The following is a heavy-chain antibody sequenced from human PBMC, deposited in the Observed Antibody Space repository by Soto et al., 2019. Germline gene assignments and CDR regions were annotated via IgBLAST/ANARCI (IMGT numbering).Heavy chain of an antibody. J-gene: IGHJ4*02. CDR1: GYTFTSYD. CDR3: GRGGWELGGGDY. CDR2: MNPNSGNT. D-gene: IGHD1-26*01. Sequence: QVQLVQSGAEVKKPGASVKVSCKASGYTFTSYDINWVRQATGQGLEWMGWMNPNSGNTGYAQKFQGRVPRTRNTSISKAYMGVGSLGSGDPAVFYWGRGGWELGGGDYWGQGTLVTVSS. V-gene: IGHV1-8*01.